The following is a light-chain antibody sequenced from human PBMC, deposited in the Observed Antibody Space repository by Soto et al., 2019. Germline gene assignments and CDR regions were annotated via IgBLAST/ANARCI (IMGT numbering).Light chain of an antibody. CDR3: QQYGGSWT. J-gene: IGKJ1*01. V-gene: IGKV3-15*01. CDR1: QSVSSN. Sequence: EIVMTQSPATLSVSPGERATLSCRASQSVSSNLAWYQQKPGQAPRLLIYGASTRATGIPARFSGSGSGTEFPLTISSLQSEDFAVYYCQQYGGSWTFGQGTKVEVK. CDR2: GAS.